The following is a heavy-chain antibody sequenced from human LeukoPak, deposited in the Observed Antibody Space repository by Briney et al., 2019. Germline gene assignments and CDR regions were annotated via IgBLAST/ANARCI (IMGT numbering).Heavy chain of an antibody. V-gene: IGHV4-59*01. CDR2: IYYSGST. D-gene: IGHD3-22*01. CDR1: GGSISRYY. J-gene: IGHJ4*02. CDR3: ARGHDSSGYYGTPSYYFDY. Sequence: PSETLSLTCTVSGGSISRYYWSWIRQPPGKGLEWIGYIYYSGSTNYNPSLKSRVTISVDTSKNQFSLKLSSVTAADTAVYYCARGHDSSGYYGTPSYYFDYWGQGTLVTVSS.